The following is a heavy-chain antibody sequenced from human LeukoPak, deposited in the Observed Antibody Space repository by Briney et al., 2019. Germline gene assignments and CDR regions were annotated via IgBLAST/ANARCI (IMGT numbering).Heavy chain of an antibody. CDR1: GFTFDDYA. J-gene: IGHJ6*03. Sequence: PGGSLRLSCAASGFTFDDYAMHWVRQAPGKGLEWVSLISWDGGSTYHADSVKGRFTISRDNSKNSLYLQMNSLRAEDTALYYCAKDCSSTSWPHYYMDVWGKGTTVTVSS. CDR2: ISWDGGST. CDR3: AKDCSSTSWPHYYMDV. V-gene: IGHV3-43D*04. D-gene: IGHD2-2*01.